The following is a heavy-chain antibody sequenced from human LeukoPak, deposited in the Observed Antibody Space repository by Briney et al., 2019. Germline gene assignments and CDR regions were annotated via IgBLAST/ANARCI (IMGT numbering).Heavy chain of an antibody. CDR3: ARDLGGGFTGFDY. J-gene: IGHJ4*02. CDR2: ISSSGSTI. D-gene: IGHD3-16*01. V-gene: IGHV3-48*03. Sequence: GGPLRLSCAASGFTFSSYEMNWVRQAPGKGLEWVSYISSSGSTIYYADSVKGRFTISRDNAKNSLYLQMNSLRAEDTAVYYCARDLGGGFTGFDYWGQGTLVTVSS. CDR1: GFTFSSYE.